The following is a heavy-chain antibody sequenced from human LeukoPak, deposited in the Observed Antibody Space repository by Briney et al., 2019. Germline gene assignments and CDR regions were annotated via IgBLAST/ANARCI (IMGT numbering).Heavy chain of an antibody. CDR3: ARHNGYNSGYYYYYMDV. CDR1: GGSISGYY. CDR2: IYSSGVT. J-gene: IGHJ6*03. V-gene: IGHV4-59*08. D-gene: IGHD5-24*01. Sequence: SETLSLTCTVSGGSISGYYWNWIRQPPGKGLEWIGYIYSSGVTKYNVSLKSRVTMSVDTSKKQFSLRLSSVTAADTAVYYCARHNGYNSGYYYYYMDVWGKGTTVTVSS.